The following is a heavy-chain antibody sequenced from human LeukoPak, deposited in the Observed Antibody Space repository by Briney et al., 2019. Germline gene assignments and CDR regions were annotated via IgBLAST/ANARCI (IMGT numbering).Heavy chain of an antibody. D-gene: IGHD5-12*01. Sequence: GGSLRLSCAASGFIFSSYGMHWVRQAPGKGLEWVAFIRYDGSNKYYADSVKGRFTISRDNSKNTLYLQMNSLRAEDTAVYYCAKVTVGYSGYDFPDYWGQGTLVTVSS. CDR2: IRYDGSNK. V-gene: IGHV3-30*02. CDR3: AKVTVGYSGYDFPDY. J-gene: IGHJ4*02. CDR1: GFIFSSYG.